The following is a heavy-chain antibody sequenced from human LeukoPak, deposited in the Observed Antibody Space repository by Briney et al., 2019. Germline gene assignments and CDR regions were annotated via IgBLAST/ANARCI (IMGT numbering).Heavy chain of an antibody. J-gene: IGHJ5*02. V-gene: IGHV1-3*01. CDR2: INAGNGNT. D-gene: IGHD5/OR15-5a*01. CDR1: GYTFTSYA. CDR3: ARGASTSRFDP. Sequence: ASVKVSCKASGYTFTSYAMHWVRQAPGQRLEWMGWINAGNGNTKYSQKFQGRVTITRDTSASTAYMELSSLRSEDTTVYYCARGASTSRFDPWGQGTLVTVSS.